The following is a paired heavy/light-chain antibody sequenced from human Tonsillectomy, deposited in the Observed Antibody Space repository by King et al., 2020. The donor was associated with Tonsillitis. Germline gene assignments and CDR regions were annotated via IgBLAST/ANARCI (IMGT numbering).Heavy chain of an antibody. CDR3: AKDRVAKDTNWFDP. Sequence: EVQLLESGGDLVQPGGSLRLSCVASGFTFSTYGMSWVRQAPGKGLEWVSTISGSGGSTYYADSVKGRFTIFRDNSKNTVYLQMNTLRAEDTAVYYCAKDRVAKDTNWFDPWGQGTLVTVSS. V-gene: IGHV3-23*01. J-gene: IGHJ5*02. CDR2: ISGSGGST. CDR1: GFTFSTYG. D-gene: IGHD5-12*01.
Light chain of an antibody. V-gene: IGLV3-21*03. J-gene: IGLJ3*02. CDR1: NIGGKS. CDR2: DDS. CDR3: QVCDTSSGHRRV. Sequence: SYVLTQPPSVSVAPGKTAKITCGGDNIGGKSVHWYQQKPGQAPVLVVYDDSDRASGIPERFSGSNSGNTATLTISRVEAGDEADYSCQVCDTSSGHRRVFGGGTKLTVL.